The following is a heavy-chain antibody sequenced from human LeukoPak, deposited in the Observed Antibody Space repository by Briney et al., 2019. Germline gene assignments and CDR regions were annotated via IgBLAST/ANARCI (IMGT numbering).Heavy chain of an antibody. J-gene: IGHJ3*02. CDR1: GGTFSSYA. CDR2: IIPIFGTA. D-gene: IGHD3-9*01. Sequence: ASVKVSCKASGGTFSSYAISWVRQAPGEGLEWMGGIIPIFGTANYAQKFQGRVTITADESTSTAYMELSSLRSEDTAVYYCARGIDDILTGPPDAFDIWGQGTMVTVSS. V-gene: IGHV1-69*13. CDR3: ARGIDDILTGPPDAFDI.